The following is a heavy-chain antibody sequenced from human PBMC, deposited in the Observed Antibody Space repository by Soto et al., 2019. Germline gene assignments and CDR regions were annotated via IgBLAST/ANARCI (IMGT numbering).Heavy chain of an antibody. V-gene: IGHV3-11*01. J-gene: IGHJ2*01. Sequence: GGPLRLACAGEGGPFSYYYMTLIRQAPGKGLEWVSYINTLSSAIYYADSVKGRFTISRDNSKNTLYLQMNSLRAEDTAVYYCAKHAAEWYFDLWGRGTLVTAPQ. CDR1: GGPFSYYY. CDR2: INTLSSAI. CDR3: AKHAAEWYFDL. D-gene: IGHD6-25*01.